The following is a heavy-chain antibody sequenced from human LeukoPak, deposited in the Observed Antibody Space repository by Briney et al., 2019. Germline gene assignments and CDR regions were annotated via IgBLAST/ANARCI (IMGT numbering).Heavy chain of an antibody. CDR3: ARHGPVVAAFPFDI. D-gene: IGHD2-15*01. V-gene: IGHV3-11*01. J-gene: IGHJ3*02. Sequence: KPGGSLRLSCAASGFTFSDYYMNWIRQAPGKGLEWVSYISSSGTTTYYADSVKGRFTISRDNAKNSLYLQMNSLRAEDTALYYCARHGPVVAAFPFDIWGQGTMVTVSS. CDR2: ISSSGTTT. CDR1: GFTFSDYY.